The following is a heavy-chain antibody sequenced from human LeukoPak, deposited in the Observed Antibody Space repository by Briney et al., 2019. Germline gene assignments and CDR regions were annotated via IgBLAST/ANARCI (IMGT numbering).Heavy chain of an antibody. Sequence: GGSLRLSCSASAFTFSMYWMTWVRQAPGKGLEWVATIKEDGSDKYYVDSVRGRFTISRDIAENSLNLQMSSLTAEDTALYYCVRDGIRDIPGVITIRYDYWGQGTLVTVSS. CDR1: AFTFSMYW. V-gene: IGHV3-7*05. D-gene: IGHD3-10*01. CDR3: VRDGIRDIPGVITIRYDY. J-gene: IGHJ4*02. CDR2: IKEDGSDK.